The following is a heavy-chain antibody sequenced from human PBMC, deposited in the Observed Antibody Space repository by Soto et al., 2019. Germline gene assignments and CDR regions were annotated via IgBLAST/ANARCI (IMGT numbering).Heavy chain of an antibody. J-gene: IGHJ3*01. CDR3: GTSWGTGAVDV. D-gene: IGHD7-27*01. CDR2: ISGSGGST. V-gene: IGHV3-23*01. Sequence: GGSLRLSCVASAFTFSNYAMSWVRQAPGKGLEWVSGISGSGGSTYYAVSVMGRFTISRDNSKNTLYLQMNSLRAEDAAVYYCGTSWGTGAVDVWGQGTMVTVSS. CDR1: AFTFSNYA.